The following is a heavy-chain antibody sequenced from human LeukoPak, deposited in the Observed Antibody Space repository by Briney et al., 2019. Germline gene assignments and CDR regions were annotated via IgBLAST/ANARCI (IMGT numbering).Heavy chain of an antibody. J-gene: IGHJ4*02. Sequence: GRSLRLSCAASGFTFSSYGMHWVRQAPGKGLEWVAVISYDGSNKYYADSVKGRFTISRDNSKNTLYLQMNSLRAEDTAVYYCASSRDSANDYWGQETLVTVSS. CDR2: ISYDGSNK. V-gene: IGHV3-30*03. D-gene: IGHD2-15*01. CDR3: ASSRDSANDY. CDR1: GFTFSSYG.